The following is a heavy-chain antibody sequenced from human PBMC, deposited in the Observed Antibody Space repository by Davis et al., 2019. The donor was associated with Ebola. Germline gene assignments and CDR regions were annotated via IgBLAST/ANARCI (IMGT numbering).Heavy chain of an antibody. Sequence: PSETLSLTCTVSGGSISSSSYYWSWIRQPPGKGLEWIGYIYYSGSTNYNPSLKSRVTISVDTSKNQFSLKLSSVTAADTAVYYCARGRYSYGYVDYWGQGTLVTVSS. J-gene: IGHJ4*02. D-gene: IGHD5-18*01. CDR2: IYYSGST. V-gene: IGHV4-61*01. CDR1: GGSISSSSYY. CDR3: ARGRYSYGYVDY.